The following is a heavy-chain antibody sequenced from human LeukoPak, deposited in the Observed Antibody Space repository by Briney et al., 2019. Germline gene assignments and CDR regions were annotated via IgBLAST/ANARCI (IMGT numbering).Heavy chain of an antibody. V-gene: IGHV4-34*01. J-gene: IGHJ5*02. CDR1: GGSFSGYY. D-gene: IGHD6-13*01. CDR3: ARGRKAGWP. CDR2: INHSGST. Sequence: ASETLSLTCAVYGGSFSGYYWSWIRQPPGKGLEWIGEINHSGSTNYNPSLKSRVTISVDTSKNQFSLKLSSVTAADTAVYYCARGRKAGWPWGQGTLVTVSS.